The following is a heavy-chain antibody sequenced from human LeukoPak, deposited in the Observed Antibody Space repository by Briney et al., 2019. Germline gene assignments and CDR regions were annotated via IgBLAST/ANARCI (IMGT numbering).Heavy chain of an antibody. J-gene: IGHJ4*02. CDR3: ARAPTQDIVVVPAAIPGAFDY. CDR2: IGAYNGNT. D-gene: IGHD2-2*02. Sequence: ASVKVSCKASGYTFTSYGISWVRQAPGQGLVWMGWIGAYNGNTNYAQKLQGRVTMTTDTSTSTAYMELRSLRSDDTAVYYCARAPTQDIVVVPAAIPGAFDYWGQGTLVTVSS. CDR1: GYTFTSYG. V-gene: IGHV1-18*01.